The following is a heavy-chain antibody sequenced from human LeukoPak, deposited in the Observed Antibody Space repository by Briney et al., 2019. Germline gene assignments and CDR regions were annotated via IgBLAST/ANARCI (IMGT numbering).Heavy chain of an antibody. D-gene: IGHD1-26*01. CDR3: ALVGATSWAPFDY. Sequence: GGSLTLSCAVSGFTFSRFSMTWVRQAPGKGLEWVSSISSSSSYIYYRDSVKGRFTISRDNAKNSLYLQMHSLRAEDTAVYYCALVGATSWAPFDYWGQGTLDTVSS. V-gene: IGHV3-21*01. J-gene: IGHJ4*02. CDR1: GFTFSRFS. CDR2: ISSSSSYI.